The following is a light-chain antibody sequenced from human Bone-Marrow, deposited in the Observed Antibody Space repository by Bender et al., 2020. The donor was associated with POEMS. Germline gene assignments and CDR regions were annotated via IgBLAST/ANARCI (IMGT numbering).Light chain of an antibody. J-gene: IGLJ1*01. Sequence: SYELTQPPSVSVSPGQTARITCSGDALPKEDAFWYQQKSGQAPVLVIYEDSKRPSGIPERFSGSSSGTTVTLTISGVQPEDEADYYCQSSGSSATYVFGTGTKVTVL. CDR3: QSSGSSATYV. V-gene: IGLV3-25*03. CDR2: EDS. CDR1: ALPKED.